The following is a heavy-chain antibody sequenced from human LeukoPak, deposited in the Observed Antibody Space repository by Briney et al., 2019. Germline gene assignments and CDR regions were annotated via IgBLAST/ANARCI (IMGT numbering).Heavy chain of an antibody. CDR3: ARDRYYYDSSSYRFDY. CDR1: GGSISSYY. V-gene: IGHV4-4*07. CDR2: IYTSGST. Sequence: KPSETLSLTCSVSGGSISSYYWSWIRQPAGKGLEWIGRIYTSGSTNYNPSLKSRVTMSVDTSKNQFSLNLSSVTAADTAVYYCARDRYYYDSSSYRFDYWGRGTLVTVSS. J-gene: IGHJ4*02. D-gene: IGHD3-22*01.